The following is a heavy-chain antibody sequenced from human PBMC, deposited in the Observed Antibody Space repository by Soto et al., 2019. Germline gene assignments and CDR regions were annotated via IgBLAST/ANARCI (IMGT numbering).Heavy chain of an antibody. J-gene: IGHJ6*02. D-gene: IGHD7-27*01. CDR3: ARDLSKRGESYVRNMDV. CDR2: ISYDGSHK. CDR1: GFTFSTYA. Sequence: QEQLVESGGGVVQPGGSLRLSCTASGFTFSTYAIHWVRQAPGKGLEWVAVISYDGSHKYYADAVEGRFTISRDNSKNTLYLQMTGLRAEDTAVYYCARDLSKRGESYVRNMDVWGQGTAVTVSS. V-gene: IGHV3-30-3*01.